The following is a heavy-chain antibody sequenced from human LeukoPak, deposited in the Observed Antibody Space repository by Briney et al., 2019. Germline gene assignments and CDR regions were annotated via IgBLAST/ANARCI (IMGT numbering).Heavy chain of an antibody. V-gene: IGHV1-46*01. J-gene: IGHJ4*02. CDR2: ISPSGGST. D-gene: IGHD2-2*01. CDR3: AREAPDCSSTSCPPVFDY. CDR1: GYTFTSYY. Sequence: GASVKVSCKASGYTFTSYYMHWVRQAPGQGLEWMGIISPSGGSTSYAQKFQGRVTMTRDMSTSTVYMELSSLRSEDTAVYYCAREAPDCSSTSCPPVFDYWGQGTLVTVSS.